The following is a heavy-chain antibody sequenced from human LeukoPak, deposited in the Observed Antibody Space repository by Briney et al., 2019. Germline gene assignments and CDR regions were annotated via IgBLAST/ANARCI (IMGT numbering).Heavy chain of an antibody. CDR3: AKEWSAFDL. V-gene: IGHV3-33*06. CDR1: GFTCSSLA. Sequence: PGGSLRLSCAASGFTCSSLAMHWVRQAPGRGLEWVAVTWQHGSDVAYADSVKGRFIISRDDAKNTVFLQMNSLRDEDTAVYYCAKEWSAFDLWGQGTMVSVSS. CDR2: TWQHGSDV. D-gene: IGHD2-15*01. J-gene: IGHJ3*01.